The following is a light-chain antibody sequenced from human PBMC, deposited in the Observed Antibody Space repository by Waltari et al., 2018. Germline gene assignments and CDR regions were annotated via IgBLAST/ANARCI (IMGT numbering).Light chain of an antibody. J-gene: IGKJ4*01. CDR3: QQFGAFPLS. CDR2: AAS. CDR1: QYLHSN. Sequence: EIVLTQSPATLSVAPGERATLSCRASQYLHSNVPWYQQRPGQPPRLLIYAASTRATGNVARFSGSGSGTEFTLTISDMQSEDSAVYYCQQFGAFPLSFGGGTTVEIK. V-gene: IGKV3-15*01.